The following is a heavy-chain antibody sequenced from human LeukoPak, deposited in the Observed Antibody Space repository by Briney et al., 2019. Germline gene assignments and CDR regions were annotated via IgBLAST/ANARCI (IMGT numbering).Heavy chain of an antibody. D-gene: IGHD1-26*01. CDR3: AKDMGGRDYYYMDV. V-gene: IGHV3-43D*03. J-gene: IGHJ6*03. CDR1: GFTFDDYA. Sequence: GALRLSCAASGFTFDDYAMHWVRQAPGKGLEWVSLISWDGGSTYYADSVKGRFTISRDNSKNSLYLQMNSLRAEDTALYYCAKDMGGRDYYYMDVWGKGTTVTVSS. CDR2: ISWDGGST.